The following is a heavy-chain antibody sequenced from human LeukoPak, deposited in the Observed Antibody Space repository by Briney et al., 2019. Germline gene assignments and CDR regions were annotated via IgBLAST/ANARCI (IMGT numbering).Heavy chain of an antibody. D-gene: IGHD2-2*01. V-gene: IGHV3-30-3*01. CDR3: AKGRYCSSTSCWYYYYYMDV. J-gene: IGHJ6*03. CDR2: ISYDGSNK. Sequence: SGGSLRLSCAASGFTFSSYAMHWVRQAPGKGLEWVAVISYDGSNKYYADSVKGRFTISRDNSKNTLYLQMNSLRAEDTAVYYCAKGRYCSSTSCWYYYYYMDVWGKGTTVTVSS. CDR1: GFTFSSYA.